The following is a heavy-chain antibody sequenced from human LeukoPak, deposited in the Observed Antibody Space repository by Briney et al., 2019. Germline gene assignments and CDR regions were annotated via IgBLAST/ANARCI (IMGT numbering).Heavy chain of an antibody. CDR1: GFTFSSYW. CDR2: IKQDGSEK. CDR3: ARDLRPHYYGSGSYPSFGY. Sequence: PGGSLRLSCAASGFTFSSYWMSWVRQAPGKGLEWVANIKQDGSEKYYVDSVKGRFTISRDNAKNSLYLQMNSLRAEDTAVYYCARDLRPHYYGSGSYPSFGYWGQGTLVTVST. V-gene: IGHV3-7*01. D-gene: IGHD3-10*01. J-gene: IGHJ4*02.